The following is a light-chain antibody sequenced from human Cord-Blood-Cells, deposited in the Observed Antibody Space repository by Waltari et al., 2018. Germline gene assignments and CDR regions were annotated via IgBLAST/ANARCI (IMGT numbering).Light chain of an antibody. Sequence: QSALTQPRSVSGSPGQSVTISCTGTSSDVGGYNYVSWYQQHPGKAPNLMIYDVSKRPSGVPDRLSGSKSGNTASLTISGLQAEDEADYYCCSYAGSYTWVFGGGTKLTVL. J-gene: IGLJ3*02. V-gene: IGLV2-11*01. CDR2: DVS. CDR3: CSYAGSYTWV. CDR1: SSDVGGYNY.